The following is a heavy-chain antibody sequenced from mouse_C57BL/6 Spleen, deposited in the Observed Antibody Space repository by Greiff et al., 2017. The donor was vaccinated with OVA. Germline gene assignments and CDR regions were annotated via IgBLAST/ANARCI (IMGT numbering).Heavy chain of an antibody. CDR1: GFTFSDYY. Sequence: EVNVVESEGGLVQPGSSMKLSCTASGFTFSDYYMAWVRQVPEKGLEWVANINYDGSSTYYLDSLKSRFIISRDNAKNILYLQMSSLKSEDTATYYCAREDDGYYDYWGQGTTLTVSS. D-gene: IGHD2-3*01. J-gene: IGHJ2*01. CDR3: AREDDGYYDY. V-gene: IGHV5-16*01. CDR2: INYDGSST.